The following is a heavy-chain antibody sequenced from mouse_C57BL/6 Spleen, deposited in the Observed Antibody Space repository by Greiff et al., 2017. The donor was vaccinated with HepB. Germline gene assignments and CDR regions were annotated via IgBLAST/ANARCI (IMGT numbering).Heavy chain of an antibody. CDR3: ARDQTGTGFAY. V-gene: IGHV5-4*01. CDR1: GFTFSSYA. J-gene: IGHJ3*01. CDR2: ISDGGSYT. Sequence: EVKLQESGGGLVKPGGSLKLSCAASGFTFSSYAMSWVRQTPEKRLEWVATISDGGSYTYYPDNVKGRFTISRDNAKNNLYLQMSHLKSEDTAMYYCARDQTGTGFAYWGQGTLVTVSA. D-gene: IGHD4-1*01.